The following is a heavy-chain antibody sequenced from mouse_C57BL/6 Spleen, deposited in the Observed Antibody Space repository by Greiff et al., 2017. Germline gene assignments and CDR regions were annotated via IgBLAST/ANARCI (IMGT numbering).Heavy chain of an antibody. CDR1: GYTFTDYN. CDR2: INPNNGGT. V-gene: IGHV1-18*01. Sequence: VQLQQSGPELVKPGASVKIPCKASGYTFTDYNMDWVKQSHGKSLEWIGDINPNNGGTIYNQKFKGKATLTVDKSSSTAYMELHSLTSEDTAVYYCAREDSDNFAYWGQGTLVTVSA. D-gene: IGHD1-3*01. CDR3: AREDSDNFAY. J-gene: IGHJ3*01.